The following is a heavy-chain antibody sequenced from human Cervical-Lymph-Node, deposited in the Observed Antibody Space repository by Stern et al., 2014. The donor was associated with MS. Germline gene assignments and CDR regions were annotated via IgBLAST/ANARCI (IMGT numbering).Heavy chain of an antibody. Sequence: QVQLQQSGAEVKKPGASVKVSCKASGYTFTYYYMHWVRQAPGQGLAWMGIINPSGGSTSYARKFQGRVTMTRDTSTSTVYMELRSLRSEDTAVYYCAREVAGHRLGMMDVWGQGTTVTVSS. D-gene: IGHD6-19*01. CDR1: GYTFTYYY. CDR2: INPSGGST. V-gene: IGHV1-46*01. J-gene: IGHJ6*02. CDR3: AREVAGHRLGMMDV.